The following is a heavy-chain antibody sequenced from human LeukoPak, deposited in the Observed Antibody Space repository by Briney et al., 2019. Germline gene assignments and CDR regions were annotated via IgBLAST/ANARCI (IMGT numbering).Heavy chain of an antibody. V-gene: IGHV1-69*13. CDR1: GYTFTSYY. CDR2: IIPIFGTA. CDR3: ASSGQLTHFDY. Sequence: ASVKVSCKASGYTFTSYYMHWVRQAPGQGLEWMGGIIPIFGTANYAQKFQGRVTITADESTSTAYMELSSLRSEDTAVYYCASSGQLTHFDYWGQGTLVTVSS. J-gene: IGHJ4*02. D-gene: IGHD2-2*01.